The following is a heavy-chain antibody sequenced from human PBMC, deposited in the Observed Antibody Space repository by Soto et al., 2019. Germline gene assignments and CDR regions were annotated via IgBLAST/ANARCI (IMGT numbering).Heavy chain of an antibody. CDR1: GFTFDDHG. Sequence: EVQLVESGGGVVRPGGSLRLSCAASGFTFDDHGMTWVRQAPGKGLEGVSGITWNGATTGYADCVKGRFTISRDNAKNSLYLQMNSLRVEDTALYYCARDGGVVVAVDAFDVWGQGTMVTVSS. J-gene: IGHJ3*01. CDR2: ITWNGATT. V-gene: IGHV3-20*04. CDR3: ARDGGVVVAVDAFDV. D-gene: IGHD6-19*01.